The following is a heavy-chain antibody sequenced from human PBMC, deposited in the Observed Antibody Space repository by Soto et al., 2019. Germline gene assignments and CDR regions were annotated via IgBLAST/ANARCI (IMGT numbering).Heavy chain of an antibody. D-gene: IGHD6-19*01. CDR3: ARPKGTYSSGYYYFDF. CDR1: GGTFSTYA. Sequence: QVQLEQSGGEVKQPGSSVRVSCKTSGGTFSTYAINWVRQAPGQGLEWMGAIIPLFGTADYSQKFQGRVTITADESTSTAYMELSSLRFDDTAVYFCARPKGTYSSGYYYFDFWGQGTLVTFSS. J-gene: IGHJ4*02. V-gene: IGHV1-69*01. CDR2: IIPLFGTA.